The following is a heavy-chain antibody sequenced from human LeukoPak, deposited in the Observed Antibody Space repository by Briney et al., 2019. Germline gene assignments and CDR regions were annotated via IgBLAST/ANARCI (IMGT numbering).Heavy chain of an antibody. CDR3: ARGGWELFHYYFDY. Sequence: SETLSLTCTVSGGSISSYYWSWIRQPPGKRLEWIGYIYYSGSTNYNPSLKSRVTISVDTSKNQFSLKLSSVTAADTAVYYCARGGWELFHYYFDYWGQGTLVTVSS. V-gene: IGHV4-59*12. CDR2: IYYSGST. D-gene: IGHD1-26*01. J-gene: IGHJ4*02. CDR1: GGSISSYY.